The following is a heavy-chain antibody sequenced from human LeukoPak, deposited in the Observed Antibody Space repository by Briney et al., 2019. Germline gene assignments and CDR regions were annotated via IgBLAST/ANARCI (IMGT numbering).Heavy chain of an antibody. CDR2: MNPNSGNT. CDR3: ARGRRYYYDSSGYYYEVPFDY. J-gene: IGHJ4*02. D-gene: IGHD3-22*01. CDR1: GYTFTSYD. V-gene: IGHV1-8*03. Sequence: ASVKVSCKASGYTFTSYDINWVRQATGQGLEWMGWMNPNSGNTGDAQKFHGRGTITRNTSISTAYMELSSLRSEDTAVYYCARGRRYYYDSSGYYYEVPFDYWGQGTLVTVSS.